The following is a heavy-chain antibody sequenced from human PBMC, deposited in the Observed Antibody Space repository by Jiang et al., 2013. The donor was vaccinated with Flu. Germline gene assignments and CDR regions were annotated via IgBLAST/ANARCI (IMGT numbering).Heavy chain of an antibody. CDR2: IYPGDSNT. CDR3: ASPRGYNYGPFDF. D-gene: IGHD5-18*01. CDR1: GYSFTSYW. Sequence: LKISCKGSGYSFTSYWIGWVRQMPGKGLEWMGIIYPGDSNTRYNPSFQGQVTISADKSINTAYLQWSSLKASDTAIYYCASPRGYNYGPFDFWGQGTLVTVSS. J-gene: IGHJ4*02. V-gene: IGHV5-51*01.